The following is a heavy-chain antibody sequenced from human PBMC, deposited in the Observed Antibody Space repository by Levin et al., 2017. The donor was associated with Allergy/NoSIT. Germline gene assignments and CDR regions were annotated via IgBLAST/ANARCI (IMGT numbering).Heavy chain of an antibody. V-gene: IGHV3-30*03. CDR1: GFTFSGYG. CDR2: ISYDGSNK. D-gene: IGHD6-19*01. Sequence: GGSLRLSCGDSGFTFSGYGMHWVRQAPGKGLEWVAVISYDGSNKYYTDSVKGRFTISRDNSKNTLYLQMNSLRAEDTAVYYCARVVRSGSTYYFDYWGQGTLVTVSS. CDR3: ARVVRSGSTYYFDY. J-gene: IGHJ4*02.